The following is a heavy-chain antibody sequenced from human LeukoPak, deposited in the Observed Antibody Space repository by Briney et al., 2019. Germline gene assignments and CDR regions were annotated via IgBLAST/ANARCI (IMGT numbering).Heavy chain of an antibody. D-gene: IGHD1-26*01. CDR3: ASYYGLGAFDI. CDR2: ISGSCGST. V-gene: IGHV3-23*01. CDR1: GFTFSSYW. J-gene: IGHJ3*02. Sequence: PGGSLRPSCAASGFTFSSYWMRWVRQAPGEGLEWVSAISGSCGSTYYADSVKGRFTISRDNSKNTLYLQMNSLRAEDTAVYYCASYYGLGAFDIWGQGTMVTVSS.